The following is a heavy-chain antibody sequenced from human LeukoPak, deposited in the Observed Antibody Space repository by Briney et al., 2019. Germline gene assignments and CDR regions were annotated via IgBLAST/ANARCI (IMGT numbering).Heavy chain of an antibody. J-gene: IGHJ5*02. CDR1: GYTLTEFS. CDR2: FDPEDGDT. Sequence: ASVKVSCKISGYTLTEFSMHWVRQAPGKGLEWMGGFDPEDGDTLFAQQFQDRLTITEDRSTDTAYMELNSLTSEDAAVYYCTTVEREYFDTSGYYNHWGQGTLVTVSS. D-gene: IGHD3-3*01. V-gene: IGHV1-24*01. CDR3: TTVEREYFDTSGYYNH.